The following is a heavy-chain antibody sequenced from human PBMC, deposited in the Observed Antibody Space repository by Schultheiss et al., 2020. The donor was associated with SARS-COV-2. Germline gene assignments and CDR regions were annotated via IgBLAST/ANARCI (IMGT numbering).Heavy chain of an antibody. J-gene: IGHJ6*03. CDR3: TTDPSSATYYYYYMDV. CDR2: IKSKTDGGTT. CDR1: GFTFSNAW. D-gene: IGHD1-1*01. Sequence: GSLRLSCAASGFTFSNAWMSWVRQAPGKGLEWVGRIKSKTDGGTTDYAAPVKGRFTISRDDSKNTLYLQMNSLKTEDTAVYYCTTDPSSATYYYYYMDVWGKGTTVTVSS. V-gene: IGHV3-15*01.